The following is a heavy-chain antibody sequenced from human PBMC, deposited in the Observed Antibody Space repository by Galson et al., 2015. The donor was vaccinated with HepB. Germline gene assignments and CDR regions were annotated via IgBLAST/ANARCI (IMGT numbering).Heavy chain of an antibody. J-gene: IGHJ3*02. CDR2: MYYSGNT. CDR1: GGSVSSGSHY. V-gene: IGHV4-61*01. D-gene: IGHD6-19*01. Sequence: ETLSLTCSVSGGSVSSGSHYWSWIRQPPRKGLEWIAYMYYSGNTNYNPSLRSRATISVDTSKNQFSLKLSSVTAADTAVYYCARVSLYRNGWYIEGAFEIWGRGTTVTVSS. CDR3: ARVSLYRNGWYIEGAFEI.